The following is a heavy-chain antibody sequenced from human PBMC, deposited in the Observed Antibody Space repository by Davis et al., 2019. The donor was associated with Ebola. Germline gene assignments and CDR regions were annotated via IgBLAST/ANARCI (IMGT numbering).Heavy chain of an antibody. CDR1: GDSVSGNSGA. D-gene: IGHD5-18*01. CDR3: ARGWLRKGLDV. J-gene: IGHJ6*04. V-gene: IGHV6-1*01. Sequence: HSQTLSLTRSISGDSVSGNSGAWNWTRQSPSRGLEWLGRTYYTSKWYNDYAESVRSRITVNADTSKNQPSLQLNSVTPEDTALYYCARGWLRKGLDVWGEGTTVTVSS. CDR2: TYYTSKWYN.